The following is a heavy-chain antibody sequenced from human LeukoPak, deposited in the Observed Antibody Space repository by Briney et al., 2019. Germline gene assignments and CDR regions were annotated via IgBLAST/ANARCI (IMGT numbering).Heavy chain of an antibody. CDR2: IWYDGSNK. CDR3: ARPHDSGWYEI. Sequence: GGSLRLSCAASVFTFSSYGMHWVRQAPGKGLEWVAVIWYDGSNKYYADSVKGRFTISRDNSKNTLYLQMNSLRAEDTAVYYCARPHDSGWYEIWGQGTLVTVSS. J-gene: IGHJ4*02. CDR1: VFTFSSYG. D-gene: IGHD6-19*01. V-gene: IGHV3-33*01.